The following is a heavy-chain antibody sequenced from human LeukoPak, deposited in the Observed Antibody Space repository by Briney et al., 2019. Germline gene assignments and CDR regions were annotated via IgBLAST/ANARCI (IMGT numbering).Heavy chain of an antibody. V-gene: IGHV3-23*01. J-gene: IGHJ4*02. CDR3: ARGLWFGELFCNY. Sequence: GGSLRLSCAASGFAFSSYAMSWVRQAPGKGLEWVSAISSSGGSTYYADSVKGRFTISRDNSKNTLYLQMNSLRAEDTAVYYCARGLWFGELFCNYWGQGTLVTVSS. CDR2: ISSSGGST. CDR1: GFAFSSYA. D-gene: IGHD3-10*01.